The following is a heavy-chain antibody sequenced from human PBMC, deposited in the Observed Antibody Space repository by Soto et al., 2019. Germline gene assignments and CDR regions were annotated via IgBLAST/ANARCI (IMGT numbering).Heavy chain of an antibody. D-gene: IGHD1-1*01. CDR3: AKFGMATTKRSPPYYIDY. Sequence: GGSLRLSCAASGFTISNNYMNWVRQAPGKGLEWVSSISGSGGGTYYADSVKGRFTFSRDNSKNTLYLQMNSLRAEDTAVYYCAKFGMATTKRSPPYYIDYWGQGALVTVSS. CDR1: GFTISNNY. J-gene: IGHJ4*02. V-gene: IGHV3-23*01. CDR2: ISGSGGGT.